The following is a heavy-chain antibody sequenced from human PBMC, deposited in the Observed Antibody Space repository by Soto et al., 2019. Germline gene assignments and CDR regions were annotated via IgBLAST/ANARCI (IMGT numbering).Heavy chain of an antibody. CDR2: INPNSGET. CDR3: TRARGGDYYYYFGMDV. D-gene: IGHD3-16*01. CDR1: GYTFTGYY. J-gene: IGHJ6*01. V-gene: IGHV1-2*04. Sequence: ASLKVSCNASGYTFTGYYMHWVRQAPGQGLEWMGWINPNSGETNKAQKFQGWVTMTRDTSIRTAYMEMSRLRSYDTAEYYCTRARGGDYYYYFGMDVWREATTVSVT.